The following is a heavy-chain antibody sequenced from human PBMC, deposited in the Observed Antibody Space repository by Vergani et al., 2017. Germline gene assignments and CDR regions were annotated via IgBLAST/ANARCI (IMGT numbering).Heavy chain of an antibody. J-gene: IGHJ4*02. Sequence: EVQLVESGGGLVKPGGSLRLSCAASGFTFSSYSMNWVRQAPGKGLEWVSSISSSSSYIYYADSVKGRFTISRDNAKNSLYLQMKSLRAEDTAVYYCARDWNPSPPLDYWGQGTLVTVSS. D-gene: IGHD1-1*01. CDR3: ARDWNPSPPLDY. CDR1: GFTFSSYS. V-gene: IGHV3-21*01. CDR2: ISSSSSYI.